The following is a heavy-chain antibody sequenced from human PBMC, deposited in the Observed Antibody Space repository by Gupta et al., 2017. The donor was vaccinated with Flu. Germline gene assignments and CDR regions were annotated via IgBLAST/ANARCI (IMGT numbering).Heavy chain of an antibody. V-gene: IGHV1-2*02. J-gene: IGHJ3*02. CDR3: ARTYSGRTLDPFDI. CDR2: INANNGGT. Sequence: QVQLVQPGAEVKKPGASVKVSCKASGYTFTGYFMHWVRQAPGQGLEWMGWINANNGGTNYAQKFEGRVTMTRDTSISTAYMELSSLTSDDTAVYYCARTYSGRTLDPFDIWGQGTRVTVSS. D-gene: IGHD1-26*01. CDR1: GYTFTGYF.